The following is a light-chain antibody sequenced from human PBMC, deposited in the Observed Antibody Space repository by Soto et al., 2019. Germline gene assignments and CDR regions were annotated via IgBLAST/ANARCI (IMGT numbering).Light chain of an antibody. CDR1: QSISSW. CDR2: KAS. V-gene: IGKV1-5*03. Sequence: DIPMTQSPATLSASVGDRVTIPCRASQSISSWLAWYQQKPGKAPKLLIYKASSLESGVPSRFSGSGSGTEFTLTISSLQPDDFATYYCQQYNSYLPTFGQGTKVDI. J-gene: IGKJ1*01. CDR3: QQYNSYLPT.